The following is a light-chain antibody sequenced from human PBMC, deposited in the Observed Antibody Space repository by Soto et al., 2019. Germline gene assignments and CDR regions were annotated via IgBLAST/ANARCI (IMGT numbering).Light chain of an antibody. CDR3: QQYNDWPHGLT. J-gene: IGKJ4*01. Sequence: EIVMTQSPATLSVSPGETATLSCRASQRVSSSLAWYQQKPGQAPRLLISGASTRAAGVPARFSGSGSGTEFTLTISSLHSEDFAVYYCQQYNDWPHGLTFGGGTKVEIK. CDR2: GAS. V-gene: IGKV3-15*01. CDR1: QRVSSS.